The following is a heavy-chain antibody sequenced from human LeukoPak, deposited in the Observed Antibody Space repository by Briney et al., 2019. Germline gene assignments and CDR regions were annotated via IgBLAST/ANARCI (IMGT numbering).Heavy chain of an antibody. CDR2: FDPEDGET. D-gene: IGHD4-23*01. Sequence: GASVKVSCKVSGYTLTELSMHWVRQAPGKGLEWMGGFDPEDGETTYAQKFQGRVTMTEDTSTDTAYMELSSLRSEDTAVYYCATGGHGVYYYGMDVWGQGTTVTVSS. V-gene: IGHV1-24*01. J-gene: IGHJ6*02. CDR3: ATGGHGVYYYGMDV. CDR1: GYTLTELS.